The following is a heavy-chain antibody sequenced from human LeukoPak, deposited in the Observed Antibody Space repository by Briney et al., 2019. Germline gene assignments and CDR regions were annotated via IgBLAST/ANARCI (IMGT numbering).Heavy chain of an antibody. D-gene: IGHD6-6*01. CDR3: ARDGAIAARSVFDY. CDR1: GFTLSSYA. Sequence: GGSLRLSCAASGFTLSSYAMHWVRQAPGKGLEWVAVISYDGSNKYYADSVKGRFTISRDNSKNTLYLQMNSLRAEDTAVYYCARDGAIAARSVFDYWGQGTLVTVSS. CDR2: ISYDGSNK. V-gene: IGHV3-30-3*01. J-gene: IGHJ4*02.